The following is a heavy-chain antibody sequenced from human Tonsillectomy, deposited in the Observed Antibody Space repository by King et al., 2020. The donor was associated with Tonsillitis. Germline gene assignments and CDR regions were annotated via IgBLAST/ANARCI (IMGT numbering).Heavy chain of an antibody. V-gene: IGHV4-31*03. J-gene: IGHJ4*02. CDR1: GGSISTGGYF. D-gene: IGHD2-15*01. CDR3: AGSGAIFDY. Sequence: QLQESGPGLMRPSQTLSLTCTVSGGSISTGGYFWRWIRQNQGQGLEWIGYIYYSGSTYYNPSLKSRVTISVDTSKNQFSLKVRSVTAADTAVYYCAGSGAIFDYWGQGTLVTVSS. CDR2: IYYSGST.